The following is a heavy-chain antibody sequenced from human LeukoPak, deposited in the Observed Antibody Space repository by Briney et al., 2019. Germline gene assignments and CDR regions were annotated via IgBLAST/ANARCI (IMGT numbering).Heavy chain of an antibody. CDR1: GYTFTKYA. D-gene: IGHD3-22*01. Sequence: GASVKVSCKGSGYTFTKYAISWVRQAPGQGPEYMGWIDTNTGNPTYAQGFTGRFVFSLDTSVSTAYLQISSLKAEDSAIYFCANCYDSSGFFAYRGQGTLVTVSS. V-gene: IGHV7-4-1*02. CDR2: IDTNTGNP. CDR3: ANCYDSSGFFAY. J-gene: IGHJ4*02.